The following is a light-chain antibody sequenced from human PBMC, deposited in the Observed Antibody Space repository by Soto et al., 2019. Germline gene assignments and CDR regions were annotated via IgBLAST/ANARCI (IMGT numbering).Light chain of an antibody. CDR3: SSYTSSNTLYV. Sequence: QSALTQPGSVSGSPGQSITISCTGTTSEVGGYNYVSWYQQHPGKAPKLMIYDVNNRPSGVSDRFSGSKSGNTASLTISGLQAEDEADYFCSSYTSSNTLYVLGAGTKVTVL. J-gene: IGLJ1*01. CDR2: DVN. V-gene: IGLV2-14*01. CDR1: TSEVGGYNY.